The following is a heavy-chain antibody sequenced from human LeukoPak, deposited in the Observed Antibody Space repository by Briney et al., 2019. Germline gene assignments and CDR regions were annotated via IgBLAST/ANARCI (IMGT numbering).Heavy chain of an antibody. J-gene: IGHJ4*02. CDR1: GFTFSDYS. CDR2: ISSSSSYI. D-gene: IGHD2/OR15-2a*01. CDR3: ARDPSSIYGRKYFDY. Sequence: GGSLRLSCAASGFTFSDYSMNWVRQAPGKGLLCVSSISSSSSYIYYADSGKGRFTIARDNAKNSLYLQMNSLRAEDTAVYYCARDPSSIYGRKYFDYWGQGTLVTVSS. V-gene: IGHV3-21*01.